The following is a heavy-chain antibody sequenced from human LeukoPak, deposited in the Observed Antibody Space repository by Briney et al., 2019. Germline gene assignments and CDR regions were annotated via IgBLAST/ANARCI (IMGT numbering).Heavy chain of an antibody. Sequence: GGSLRLSCAASGFTFSTNAMSWVRQAPGKGLEWVSGISSGDNTYYVDSVKGRFTISRDNSKNTLFLQMNSLRAEDTAVYYCARDFEGRLQPLDYWGQGTLVTVSS. D-gene: IGHD5-24*01. CDR3: ARDFEGRLQPLDY. CDR2: ISSGDNT. J-gene: IGHJ4*02. CDR1: GFTFSTNA. V-gene: IGHV3-23*01.